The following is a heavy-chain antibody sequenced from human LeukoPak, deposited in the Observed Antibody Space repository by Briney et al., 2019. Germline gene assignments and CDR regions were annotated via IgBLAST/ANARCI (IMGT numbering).Heavy chain of an antibody. CDR1: GFTFSSDW. CDR2: IKQDGSEK. V-gene: IGHV3-7*04. Sequence: GGSLRLSCAASGFTFSSDWMSWVRQAPGKGLEWVANIKQDGSEKYYVDSVKGRFTISRDNAKNSLYLQMNSLRAEDTAVYYCARDNPPHYYYGMDVWGQGTTVTVSS. J-gene: IGHJ6*02. CDR3: ARDNPPHYYYGMDV. D-gene: IGHD1-14*01.